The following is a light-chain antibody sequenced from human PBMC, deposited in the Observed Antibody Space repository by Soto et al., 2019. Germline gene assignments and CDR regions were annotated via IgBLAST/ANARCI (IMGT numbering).Light chain of an antibody. V-gene: IGLV1-40*01. J-gene: IGLJ1*01. CDR3: QPYDTSLSGGSV. Sequence: QSALTQSPSVSGAPGQRVSISCTGTSSNIGAGFDVHWYQQLPATAPKLLIYGNNNRPSGVPDRFSGSKSGTSASLAITGLQAEDEADYYCQPYDTSLSGGSVFGTGTKVTVL. CDR1: SSNIGAGFD. CDR2: GNN.